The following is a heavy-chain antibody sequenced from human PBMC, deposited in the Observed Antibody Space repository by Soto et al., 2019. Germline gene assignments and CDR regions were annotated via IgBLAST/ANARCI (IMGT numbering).Heavy chain of an antibody. D-gene: IGHD2-2*01. CDR3: ASETQGYCSSTSCYGLDYYYYMDV. CDR1: GYTFSSYA. V-gene: IGHV1-3*01. CDR2: INAGNGNT. Sequence: QVQLVQSGAEVKKPGASVKVSCKASGYTFSSYAMHWVRQAPGQRLEWMGWINAGNGNTKYSQKFQGSVTITRDTSASTAYMELSSLRSEDTAVYYCASETQGYCSSTSCYGLDYYYYMDVWGKGTTVTVSS. J-gene: IGHJ6*03.